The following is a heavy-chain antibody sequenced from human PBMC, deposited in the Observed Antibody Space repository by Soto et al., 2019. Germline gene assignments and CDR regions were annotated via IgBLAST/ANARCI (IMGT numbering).Heavy chain of an antibody. D-gene: IGHD3-16*01. CDR2: INQDGSGK. J-gene: IGHJ6*02. CDR3: ASLGRHG. Sequence: SLRLSCAASGFTFSDSWMDWARQVPGKGPEWVANINQDGSGKNYVDSVKGRFTISRDNAKNSLYLQMNSLRAEDTAVYYCASLGRHGWGQGTTVTVSS. V-gene: IGHV3-7*01. CDR1: GFTFSDSW.